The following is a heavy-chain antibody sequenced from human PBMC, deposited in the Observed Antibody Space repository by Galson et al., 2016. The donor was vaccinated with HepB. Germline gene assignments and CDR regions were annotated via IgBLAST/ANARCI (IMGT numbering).Heavy chain of an antibody. V-gene: IGHV3-30*03. Sequence: SLRLACAASGLTFSSYGMHWVRQAPGKGLEWVAVISYDGTNKFYADSVKGRFTISRGNAKNSLNLQMNTLKAGDTAVYYCVRGPPSNWNWRCRGYYFDYWGQGTLVTVSS. CDR2: ISYDGTNK. J-gene: IGHJ4*02. CDR3: VRGPPSNWNWRCRGYYFDY. CDR1: GLTFSSYG. D-gene: IGHD1-7*01.